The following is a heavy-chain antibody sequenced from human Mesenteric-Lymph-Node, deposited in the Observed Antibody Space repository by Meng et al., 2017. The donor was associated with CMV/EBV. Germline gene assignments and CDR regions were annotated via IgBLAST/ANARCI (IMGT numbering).Heavy chain of an antibody. CDR1: GFTFSGHW. CDR2: IKSDGSTT. CDR3: VKEGVGASFDY. Sequence: GGSLRLSCAASGFTFSGHWMHWVRQAPGKGLVWVSRIKSDGSTTSYADSVKGRFTISRDNAKNTLYLQTNSLRAEDTAVYYCVKEGVGASFDYWGQGTLVTVSS. D-gene: IGHD1-26*01. J-gene: IGHJ4*02. V-gene: IGHV3-74*01.